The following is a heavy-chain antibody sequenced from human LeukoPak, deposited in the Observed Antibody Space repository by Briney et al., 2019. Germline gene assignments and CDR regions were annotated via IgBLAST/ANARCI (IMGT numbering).Heavy chain of an antibody. V-gene: IGHV4-31*03. CDR2: IYYSGST. CDR1: GGSISSGGYY. Sequence: PSQTLSLTCTVSGGSISSGGYYWSWIRQHPGKGLEWIGYIYYSGSTYYNPSLKSRVTISVDTSKNQFSLKLSSVTAADTAVYYCARISHTIGHFDIWGQGTMVTVSS. J-gene: IGHJ3*02. CDR3: ARISHTIGHFDI. D-gene: IGHD3-9*01.